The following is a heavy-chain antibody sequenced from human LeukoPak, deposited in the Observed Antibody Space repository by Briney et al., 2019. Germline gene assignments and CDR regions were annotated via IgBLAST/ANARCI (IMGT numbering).Heavy chain of an antibody. CDR3: ARGYCSSTSCYLGY. D-gene: IGHD2-2*01. Sequence: PGRSLRLSCAASGFTFSSYAMHWVRQAPGKGLEWVAVISYDGSNKYYADSVKGRFTIPRDNSKNTLYLQMNSLRAEDTAVYYCARGYCSSTSCYLGYWGQGTLVTVSS. CDR2: ISYDGSNK. V-gene: IGHV3-30-3*01. CDR1: GFTFSSYA. J-gene: IGHJ4*02.